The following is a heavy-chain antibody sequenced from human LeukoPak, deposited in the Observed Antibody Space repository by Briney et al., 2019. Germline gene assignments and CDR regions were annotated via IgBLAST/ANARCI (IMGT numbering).Heavy chain of an antibody. Sequence: GGSLRLSCAASGSTFSSYGMHWVRQAPGKGLEWVAVIWYDGSNKYYADSVKGRFTISRDNSKNTLYLQMNSLRAEDTAVYYCARGGMIVVVIDYWGQGTLVTVSS. J-gene: IGHJ4*02. V-gene: IGHV3-33*01. CDR3: ARGGMIVVVIDY. CDR2: IWYDGSNK. D-gene: IGHD3-22*01. CDR1: GSTFSSYG.